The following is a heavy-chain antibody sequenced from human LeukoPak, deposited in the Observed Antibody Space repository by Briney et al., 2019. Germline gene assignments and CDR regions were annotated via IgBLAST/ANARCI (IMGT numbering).Heavy chain of an antibody. V-gene: IGHV3-30*02. CDR1: GFTFSSYG. J-gene: IGHJ4*02. Sequence: GGSLRLSCAASGFTFSSYGMHWVRQAPGKGLEWVAFIRYDVSNKYYADSVKGRFTISRDNSKNTLYLQMNSLRAEDTAVYYCARARRYCGGDCYSSDYWGQGTLVTVSS. CDR3: ARARRYCGGDCYSSDY. D-gene: IGHD2-21*02. CDR2: IRYDVSNK.